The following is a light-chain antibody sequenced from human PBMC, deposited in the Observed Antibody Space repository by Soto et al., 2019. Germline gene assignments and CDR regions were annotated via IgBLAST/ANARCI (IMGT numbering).Light chain of an antibody. Sequence: DIHMTQSPSTLSASVGDRVTITCRASQSISSWLAWYKQKPGKAPKVLIYDASILESGVPSRFSGVGSGTGFTLTISSLQPDDFATYYCQQYNSYSSTFGQGTKVEIK. CDR3: QQYNSYSST. CDR1: QSISSW. CDR2: DAS. V-gene: IGKV1-5*01. J-gene: IGKJ1*01.